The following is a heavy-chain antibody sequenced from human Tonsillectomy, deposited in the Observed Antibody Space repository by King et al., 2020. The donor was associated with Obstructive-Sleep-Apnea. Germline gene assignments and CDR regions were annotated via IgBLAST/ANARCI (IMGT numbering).Heavy chain of an antibody. CDR1: GGTFSSYA. Sequence: VQLVESGAEVKKPGSSVKVSCKASGGTFSSYAISCVRQAPGQGLEWVGGIIPIFGTANYAQKFQGRGTITADESTSTASMELSSLRSEDTAVYYCARDPHYYDSSGITDAFDIWGQGTMVTVSS. CDR2: IIPIFGTA. V-gene: IGHV1-69*01. D-gene: IGHD3-22*01. CDR3: ARDPHYYDSSGITDAFDI. J-gene: IGHJ3*02.